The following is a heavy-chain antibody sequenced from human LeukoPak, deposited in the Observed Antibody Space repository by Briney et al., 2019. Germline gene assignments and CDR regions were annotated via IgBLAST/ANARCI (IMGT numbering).Heavy chain of an antibody. CDR3: ARGTTVTTDYFDY. CDR2: IYYSGST. Sequence: PSETLSLTCTVSGGSISSYYWSWIRQPPGKGLEWIGYIYYSGSTNYNPSLKSRVTISVDTSKHQFSLKLSFVTAADTAVYYCARGTTVTTDYFDYWGQGTLVTVSS. J-gene: IGHJ4*02. CDR1: GGSISSYY. D-gene: IGHD4-17*01. V-gene: IGHV4-59*01.